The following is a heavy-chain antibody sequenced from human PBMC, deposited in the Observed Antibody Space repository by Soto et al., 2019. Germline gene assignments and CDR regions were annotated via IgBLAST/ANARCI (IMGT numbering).Heavy chain of an antibody. CDR3: ARGEDAFFYYGLDV. V-gene: IGHV4-59*11. CDR1: GDSINSHS. Sequence: PSETLSLTCNVSGDSINSHSWTWIRQPPGKGLEWIGFVYSSGSTSYNPSLKSRVTMSVDTSKSQFSLKLTSVTAADTAVYYCARGEDAFFYYGLDVWGQGITVTVSS. CDR2: VYSSGST. J-gene: IGHJ6*02.